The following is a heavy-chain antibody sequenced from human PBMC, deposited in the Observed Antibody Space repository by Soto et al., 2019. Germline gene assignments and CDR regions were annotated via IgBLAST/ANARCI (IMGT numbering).Heavy chain of an antibody. V-gene: IGHV4-31*03. Sequence: SETLSLTCTVSGGSIRSGGYYWSWIRKHPGKGLEWIGYIYYSGSTYYNPSLKSRVTISVDTSKNQFSLKLSSVTAADTAVYYCARDGSVDYDFWSGYYIGRPAGMDVWGQGTTVTVSS. CDR3: ARDGSVDYDFWSGYYIGRPAGMDV. CDR1: GGSIRSGGYY. J-gene: IGHJ6*02. D-gene: IGHD3-3*01. CDR2: IYYSGST.